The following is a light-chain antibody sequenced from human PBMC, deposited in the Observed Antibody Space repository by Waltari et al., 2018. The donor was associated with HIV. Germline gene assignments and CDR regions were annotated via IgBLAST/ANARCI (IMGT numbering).Light chain of an antibody. CDR1: QAISSA. V-gene: IGKV1D-13*01. CDR2: DAS. CDR3: QQFRDYILT. J-gene: IGKJ3*01. Sequence: AIQLTQSPSPLPASVGDIVTITCRASQAISSALAWYQQKPGKPPKLLVYDASTLESGVPFRFSGSGSGTEFTLTIDSLQPEDFATYYCQQFRDYILTFGPGTKVDV.